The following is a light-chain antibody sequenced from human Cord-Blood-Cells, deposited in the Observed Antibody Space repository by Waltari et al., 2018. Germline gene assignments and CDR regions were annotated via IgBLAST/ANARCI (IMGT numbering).Light chain of an antibody. CDR1: QSVLYSSNNKNY. V-gene: IGKV4-1*01. CDR2: WAS. Sequence: DIVMTQSPDSLAVSLGERATTNCKSSQSVLYSSNNKNYLAWYQQKPGQPPKLLIYWASTRESGVPYRVSGSGSVTDFTLTISSLQAEDVAVYYCQQYYSTPYTFGQGTKLEIK. CDR3: QQYYSTPYT. J-gene: IGKJ2*01.